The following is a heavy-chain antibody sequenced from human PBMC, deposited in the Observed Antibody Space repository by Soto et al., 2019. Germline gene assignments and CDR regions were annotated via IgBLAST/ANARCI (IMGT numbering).Heavy chain of an antibody. D-gene: IGHD1-1*01. CDR3: ARDTPEETGTRNDY. V-gene: IGHV1-18*01. Sequence: ASVKVSWKASGYTFTSYGISWGRQAPGQGLEWMGWISAYNGNTNYAQKLQGRVTMTTDTSTSTAYMELRSLRSDDTAVYYCARDTPEETGTRNDYWGQGTLVTVPQ. J-gene: IGHJ4*02. CDR2: ISAYNGNT. CDR1: GYTFTSYG.